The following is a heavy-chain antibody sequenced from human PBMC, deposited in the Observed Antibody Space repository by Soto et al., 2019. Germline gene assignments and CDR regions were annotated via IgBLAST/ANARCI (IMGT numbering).Heavy chain of an antibody. Sequence: SETLSLTCAVYGGSFSGYYWSWIRQPPGKGLEWIGEINHSGSTNYNPSLKSRVTISVDTSKNQFSLKLSSVTAADTAVYYCAREAAAGFDYWGQGTLVTVSS. CDR1: GGSFSGYY. CDR2: INHSGST. D-gene: IGHD6-13*01. J-gene: IGHJ4*02. CDR3: AREAAAGFDY. V-gene: IGHV4-34*01.